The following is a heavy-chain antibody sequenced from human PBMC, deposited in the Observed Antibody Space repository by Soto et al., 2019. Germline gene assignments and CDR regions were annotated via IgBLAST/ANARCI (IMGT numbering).Heavy chain of an antibody. Sequence: SETLSLTCTVSGGSINSGGYYWSWIRQHPGKGLEWIGYIYYSGSTYYNPSLKSRVTISVDTSKNQFSLKLSSVTAADTAVYYCARTPLPNCGGDCYSGSPFDYWGQGTLVTVSS. CDR1: GGSINSGGYY. J-gene: IGHJ4*02. V-gene: IGHV4-31*03. CDR3: ARTPLPNCGGDCYSGSPFDY. CDR2: IYYSGST. D-gene: IGHD2-21*02.